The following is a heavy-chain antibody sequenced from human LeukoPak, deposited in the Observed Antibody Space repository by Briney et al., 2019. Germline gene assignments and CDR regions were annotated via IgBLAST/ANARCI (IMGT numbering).Heavy chain of an antibody. Sequence: SVTVSCKASGGTFSSYAISWVRQAPGQGLEWMGGIIPLFRTANYAQKFQGKVTITADESTSTAYMELSSLRSEDTAVYYCARGWDYDSGGRPTAYVYWGQGTLVSVSS. CDR3: ARGWDYDSGGRPTAYVY. CDR1: GGTFSSYA. CDR2: IIPLFRTA. D-gene: IGHD3-22*01. J-gene: IGHJ4*02. V-gene: IGHV1-69*13.